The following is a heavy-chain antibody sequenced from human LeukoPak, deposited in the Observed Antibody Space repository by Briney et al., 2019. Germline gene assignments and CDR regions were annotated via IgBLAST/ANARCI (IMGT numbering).Heavy chain of an antibody. CDR3: ARVRYSGSFLGGFDY. V-gene: IGHV3-53*01. J-gene: IGHJ4*02. CDR2: IYSGGST. CDR1: GFTVSSNY. Sequence: GGSLRLSCAASGFTVSSNYMSWVRQAPGKGLEWVSVIYSGGSTYYADSVRGRFTISRDNSNNTLYLQMNSLRSEDTAVYYCARVRYSGSFLGGFDYWGQGTLVTVSS. D-gene: IGHD1-26*01.